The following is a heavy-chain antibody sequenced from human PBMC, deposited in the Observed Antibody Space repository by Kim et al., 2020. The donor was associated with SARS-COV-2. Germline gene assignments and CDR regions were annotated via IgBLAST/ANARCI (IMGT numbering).Heavy chain of an antibody. J-gene: IGHJ6*03. D-gene: IGHD2-15*01. CDR3: ARRAGCGSS. CDR1: GASITRFY. CDR2: IHNSGNT. V-gene: IGHV4-59*12. Sequence: SETLSLTCIVYGASITRFYWSWIRQPPGKGLEWIGNIHNSGNTNYNPSLKSRVTISVDTSKNQFSLGLNSVTASDTAVYYCARRAGCGSSWGNG.